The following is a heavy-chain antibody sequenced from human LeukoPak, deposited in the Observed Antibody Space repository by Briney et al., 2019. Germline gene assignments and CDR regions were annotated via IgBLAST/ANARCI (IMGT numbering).Heavy chain of an antibody. CDR3: ARFMGSGTYTPDY. D-gene: IGHD3-10*01. CDR1: GFTFSNYY. CDR2: ITTSGPYT. V-gene: IGHV3-11*03. Sequence: GGSLRLSCAASGFTFSNYYMSWIRQTPGKGLEWVSYITTSGPYTNYADSVKGRFPISRDNAKNPVYLQMNSLSPEDTAVYYCARFMGSGTYTPDYWGQGTLVTVSS. J-gene: IGHJ4*02.